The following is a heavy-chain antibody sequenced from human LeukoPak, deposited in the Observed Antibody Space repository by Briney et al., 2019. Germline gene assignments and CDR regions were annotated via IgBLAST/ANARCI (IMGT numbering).Heavy chain of an antibody. CDR1: GYPFTTWE. J-gene: IGHJ5*02. CDR3: ARGPRNDP. CDR2: VHPNSGNT. Sequence: WASATVSCKTSGYPFTTWEINWVRQAAGQGLEWMGWVHPNSGNTAYAQKFQGRVTMTRDTSISTAYMELSGLRFDDTAVYFCARGPRNDPWGQGTLVTVPS. D-gene: IGHD1-14*01. V-gene: IGHV1-8*01.